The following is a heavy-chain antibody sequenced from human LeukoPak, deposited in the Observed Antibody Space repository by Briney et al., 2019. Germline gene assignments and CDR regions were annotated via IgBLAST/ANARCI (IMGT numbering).Heavy chain of an antibody. J-gene: IGHJ6*04. D-gene: IGHD5-18*01. V-gene: IGHV3-21*01. Sequence: PGGSLRLSCAASGFTFSSYSMNWVRQAPGKGLEWVSSISSSSSYIYYADSVKGRFTISRDNAKNSLYLQMNSLRAEDTAVYYGLALGEDTAMVSGVWGKGTTVTVSS. CDR3: LALGEDTAMVSGV. CDR1: GFTFSSYS. CDR2: ISSSSSYI.